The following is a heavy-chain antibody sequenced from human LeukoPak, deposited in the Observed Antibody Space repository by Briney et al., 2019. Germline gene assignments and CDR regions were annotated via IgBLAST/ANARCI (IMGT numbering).Heavy chain of an antibody. CDR2: ISANNNNT. Sequence: ASVKVSCKASGYSFTTYGISWVRQAPGQGLEWMGWISANNNNTDNVQKLQGRVTMTTDTSTSTAYMELRSLRSDDTAVYYCARDLVVDNAFDIWGQGTMVTVSS. V-gene: IGHV1-18*01. J-gene: IGHJ3*02. CDR1: GYSFTTYG. CDR3: ARDLVVDNAFDI. D-gene: IGHD6-6*01.